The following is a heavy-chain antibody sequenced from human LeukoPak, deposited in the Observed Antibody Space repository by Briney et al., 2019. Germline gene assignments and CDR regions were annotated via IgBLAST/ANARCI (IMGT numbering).Heavy chain of an antibody. Sequence: ASVKVSCKASGGTFSSYTISWVRQAPGQGLEWMGRIIPSLGIANYAQKFQGRVTITADKSTSTAYMELSSLRSEDTAVYYCARDPHDKEYDFWSGYYGMDVWGQGTTVTVSS. J-gene: IGHJ6*02. CDR1: GGTFSSYT. CDR3: ARDPHDKEYDFWSGYYGMDV. D-gene: IGHD3-3*01. CDR2: IIPSLGIA. V-gene: IGHV1-69*04.